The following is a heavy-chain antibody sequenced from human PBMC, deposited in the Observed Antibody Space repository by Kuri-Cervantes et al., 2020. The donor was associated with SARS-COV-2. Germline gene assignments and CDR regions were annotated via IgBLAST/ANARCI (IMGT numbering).Heavy chain of an antibody. V-gene: IGHV4-61*01. CDR1: GGSISGGSYY. CDR2: IYYSGNT. D-gene: IGHD3-3*01. CDR3: ARVQPLTIFGVVIIDAFDI. Sequence: SETLSLTCTVSGGSISGGSYYWSWIRQPPGKGLEWIGYIYYSGNTNYNPSLKSRVTISVDTSKNQFSLKLSSVTAADTAVYYCARVQPLTIFGVVIIDAFDIWDQGTMVTVSS. J-gene: IGHJ3*02.